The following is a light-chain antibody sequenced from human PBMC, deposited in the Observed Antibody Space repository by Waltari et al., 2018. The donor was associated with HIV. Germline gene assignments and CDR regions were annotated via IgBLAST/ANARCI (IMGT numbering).Light chain of an antibody. CDR3: AAWDVSLSGWV. J-gene: IGLJ3*02. CDR2: RNS. CDR1: TSNIGSQF. Sequence: SGLTQPPSTSGTPGQTVTTSCSGSTSNIGSQFAYWYHQFPGTAPKPLIYRNSGRPAGVAARCSASTTGISASLANTWLLSEDEADYYCAAWDVSLSGWVFGGGTKLTVL. V-gene: IGLV1-47*01.